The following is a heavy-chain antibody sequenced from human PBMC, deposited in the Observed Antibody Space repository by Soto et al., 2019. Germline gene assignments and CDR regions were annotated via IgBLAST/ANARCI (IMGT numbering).Heavy chain of an antibody. Sequence: EVQLVESGGGLVKPGGSLRLSCAASGFTFSSYSMNWVRQAPGKGLEWVSSISSSSSYIYYADSVKGRFTISRDNAKNSLYLQMNSLRAEDTAVYYCARFWSGYAPGKLDKRFDPWGQGTLVTVSS. CDR3: ARFWSGYAPGKLDKRFDP. CDR1: GFTFSSYS. J-gene: IGHJ5*02. D-gene: IGHD3-3*01. CDR2: ISSSSSYI. V-gene: IGHV3-21*01.